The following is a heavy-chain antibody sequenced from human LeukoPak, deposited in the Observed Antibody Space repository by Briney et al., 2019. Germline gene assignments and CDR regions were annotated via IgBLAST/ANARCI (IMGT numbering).Heavy chain of an antibody. CDR2: INTYNGFS. Sequence: ASVKVSCKTSGYSFTSSGITWVRQAPGQGLEWMGWINTYNGFSKYARKLQGRATMTADTSKSTAYMELSSLSSDDTAVYYCAKNTTGGYPDYWGQGTLVTVSS. CDR3: AKNTTGGYPDY. V-gene: IGHV1-18*01. J-gene: IGHJ4*02. D-gene: IGHD1-1*01. CDR1: GYSFTSSG.